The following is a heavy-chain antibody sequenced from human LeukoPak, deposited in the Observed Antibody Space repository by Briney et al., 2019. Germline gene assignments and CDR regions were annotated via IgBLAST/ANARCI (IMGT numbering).Heavy chain of an antibody. D-gene: IGHD2-2*02. V-gene: IGHV3-30*03. Sequence: GRSLRLSCAASGFTFSSYGMHWVRQAPGKGLEWVAVISYDGSNKYYADSVKGRFTISRDNSKNTLYLQMNSLRAEDTAVYYCARDVDCSSTSCYTGPLYDAFDIWGQGTMVTVSS. CDR3: ARDVDCSSTSCYTGPLYDAFDI. CDR2: ISYDGSNK. J-gene: IGHJ3*02. CDR1: GFTFSSYG.